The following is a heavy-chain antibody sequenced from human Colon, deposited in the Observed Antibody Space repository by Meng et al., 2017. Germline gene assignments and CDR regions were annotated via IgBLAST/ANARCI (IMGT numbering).Heavy chain of an antibody. V-gene: IGHV4-39*01. CDR1: GGSISSSTYC. CDR2: IYYTGST. J-gene: IGHJ5*02. Sequence: QLRLQESGPRLVKPSETLSLTCTVSGGSISSSTYCWGWIRQPPGKGLEWIGSIYYTGSTYYNPSLNSRLTISVDTSKNQFSLKLTSVTAADTAVYYCARFSSGWRGNWFDTWGQGTLVTVSS. CDR3: ARFSSGWRGNWFDT. D-gene: IGHD6-19*01.